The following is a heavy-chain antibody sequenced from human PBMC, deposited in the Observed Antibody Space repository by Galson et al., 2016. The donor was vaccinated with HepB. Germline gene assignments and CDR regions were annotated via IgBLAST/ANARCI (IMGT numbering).Heavy chain of an antibody. V-gene: IGHV3-21*01. CDR3: ARDISGHGTKGWDHDY. J-gene: IGHJ4*02. CDR2: ISGNSRSI. Sequence: SLRLSCAASSSSFSGHLMNWVRQAPGKGLEWVSSISGNSRSIYYAESVKGRFTISRDNAEKLLFLQMNRLKAEDTAVYYCARDISGHGTKGWDHDYWGQRTLVTVSS. D-gene: IGHD1-26*01. CDR1: SSSFSGHL.